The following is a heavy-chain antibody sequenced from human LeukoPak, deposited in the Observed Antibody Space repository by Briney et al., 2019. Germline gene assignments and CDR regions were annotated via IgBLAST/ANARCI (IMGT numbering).Heavy chain of an antibody. CDR3: ARVGLKAYYYDSSGYNNFDY. V-gene: IGHV3-23*01. CDR2: ISGSGGST. D-gene: IGHD3-22*01. CDR1: GFTFSSYA. J-gene: IGHJ4*02. Sequence: GGSLRLSCAASGFTFSSYAMNWVRQAPGKGLEWVSAISGSGGSTYYADSVKGRFTISRDNAKNSLYLQMNSLRAEDTALYYCARVGLKAYYYDSSGYNNFDYWGQGTLVTVSS.